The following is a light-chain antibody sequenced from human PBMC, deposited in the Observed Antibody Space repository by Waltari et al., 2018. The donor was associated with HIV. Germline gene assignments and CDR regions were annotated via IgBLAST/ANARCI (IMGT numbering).Light chain of an antibody. V-gene: IGKV3-20*01. Sequence: EIVLMQSPAPLTLSPGERANLPCRASQSLPSSNLAWYQQKPGQAPRLLIYGAFDRATATPDRFRGSGSGTDFSLTITRLEPEDFGLYYCQQYSKSPWTFGQGTRLEIK. CDR3: QQYSKSPWT. CDR2: GAF. J-gene: IGKJ1*01. CDR1: QSLPSSN.